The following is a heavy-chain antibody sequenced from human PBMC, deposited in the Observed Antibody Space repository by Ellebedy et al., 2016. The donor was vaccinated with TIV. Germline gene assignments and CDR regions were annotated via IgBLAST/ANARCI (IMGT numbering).Heavy chain of an antibody. CDR2: ISGSGGST. CDR3: ATLPRERITMVRGAQTVVDY. J-gene: IGHJ4*02. V-gene: IGHV3-23*01. CDR1: GFTFSSYA. D-gene: IGHD3-10*01. Sequence: GESLKISXAASGFTFSSYAMSWVRQAPGKGLEWVSAISGSGGSTYYADSVKGRFTISRDNSKNTLYLQMNSLRAEDTAVYYCATLPRERITMVRGAQTVVDYWGQGTLVTVSS.